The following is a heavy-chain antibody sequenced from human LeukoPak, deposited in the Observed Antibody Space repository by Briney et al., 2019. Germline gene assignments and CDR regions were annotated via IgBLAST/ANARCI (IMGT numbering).Heavy chain of an antibody. CDR2: IYYSGST. J-gene: IGHJ4*02. CDR3: ARGGRLRLGELSLFDY. CDR1: GGSISSYY. D-gene: IGHD3-16*02. Sequence: SETLSLTCTVSGGSISSYYWSWIRQPPGKGLEWIGYIYYSGSTNYNPSLKSRVTISVDTSKNQFSLKLSSVTAADTAVYYCARGGRLRLGELSLFDYWGQGTLVTVSS. V-gene: IGHV4-59*08.